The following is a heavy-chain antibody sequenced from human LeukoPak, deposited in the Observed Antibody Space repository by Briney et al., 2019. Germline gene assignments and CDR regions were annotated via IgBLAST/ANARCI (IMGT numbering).Heavy chain of an antibody. J-gene: IGHJ5*02. Sequence: SETLSLTCTVSGGSISSYYWSWIRQPAGKGLEWIGRIYTSGSTNYNPSLKSRVTMSVDTSKNQFSLKLSSVTAADTAVYYCARRISIAAAGGFDPWGQGTLDTVSS. CDR1: GGSISSYY. V-gene: IGHV4-4*07. D-gene: IGHD6-13*01. CDR2: IYTSGST. CDR3: ARRISIAAAGGFDP.